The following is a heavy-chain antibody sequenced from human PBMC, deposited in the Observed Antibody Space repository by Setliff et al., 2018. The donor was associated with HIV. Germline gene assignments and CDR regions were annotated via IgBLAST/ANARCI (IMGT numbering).Heavy chain of an antibody. CDR2: IYYSGNT. J-gene: IGHJ5*02. Sequence: SETLSLTCSVSGDSIFTSTYYWGWIRQPPGKRLEWIGSIYYSGNTYYNPSLKSRVTISVDTSKNQFFLNLSSATATDSAVYYCARLGRPYSGQGWFDPWGQGTLVTVSS. V-gene: IGHV4-39*01. CDR1: GDSIFTSTYY. D-gene: IGHD5-12*01. CDR3: ARLGRPYSGQGWFDP.